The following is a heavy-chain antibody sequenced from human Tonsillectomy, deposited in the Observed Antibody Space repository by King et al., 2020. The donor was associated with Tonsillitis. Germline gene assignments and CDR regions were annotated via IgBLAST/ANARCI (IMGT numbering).Heavy chain of an antibody. Sequence: QLQESGPGLVKPSETLSLTCSVSGDSVTSYYWNWLRQPAGKRLEWIGRIYASGSANYNPSLTSRVSMSIDTSKNQFSLRLSSVTAADTAVYYCARCPMQYSFDYWGQGALVTVSS. CDR1: GDSVTSYY. V-gene: IGHV4-4*07. J-gene: IGHJ4*02. CDR2: IYASGSA. D-gene: IGHD6-19*01. CDR3: ARCPMQYSFDY.